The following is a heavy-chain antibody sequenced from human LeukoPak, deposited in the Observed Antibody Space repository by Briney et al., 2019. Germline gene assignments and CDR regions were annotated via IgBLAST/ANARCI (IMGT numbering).Heavy chain of an antibody. CDR2: INPNRGDT. J-gene: IGHJ6*02. D-gene: IGHD6-6*01. V-gene: IGHV1-2*02. CDR1: GYTFTGHY. Sequence: GASVKVSSKASGYTFTGHYMHWVRQAPGQGLEWMGWINPNRGDTNYAQKCQDSVTMTRDTSTSTVYMELSSLRSEDTAVYYWARVQSRSSSSRGPYYYGMDVWGQGTTVTVSS. CDR3: ARVQSRSSSSRGPYYYGMDV.